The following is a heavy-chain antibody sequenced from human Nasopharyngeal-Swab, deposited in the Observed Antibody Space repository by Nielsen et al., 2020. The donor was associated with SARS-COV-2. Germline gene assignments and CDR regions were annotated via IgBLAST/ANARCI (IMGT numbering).Heavy chain of an antibody. CDR1: GFSFRGYA. Sequence: GGSLRLSCAASGFSFRGYAMHWVRRAPGKGLEWVAAISYHGSNEYYADSVRGRFAISRDSSTNTLYLQMNSLRAEDTALYFCARVGASVLKRGLDVWGQGTTVTVSS. D-gene: IGHD3-16*01. J-gene: IGHJ6*02. CDR3: ARVGASVLKRGLDV. CDR2: ISYHGSNE. V-gene: IGHV3-30*09.